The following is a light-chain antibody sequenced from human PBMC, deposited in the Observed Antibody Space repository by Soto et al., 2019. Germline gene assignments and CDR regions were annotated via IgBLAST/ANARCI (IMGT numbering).Light chain of an antibody. V-gene: IGKV3-20*01. Sequence: EIVLTQSPGTLSLSPGERATLSCRASQSVSSSYLAWYQQKPGQAPRLLIYGASSKATGIPDRFSGSGSGTDFTLTISRLEPEDFPVYYCQQYGSSPLYTFGQGNKREIK. CDR1: QSVSSSY. J-gene: IGKJ2*01. CDR3: QQYGSSPLYT. CDR2: GAS.